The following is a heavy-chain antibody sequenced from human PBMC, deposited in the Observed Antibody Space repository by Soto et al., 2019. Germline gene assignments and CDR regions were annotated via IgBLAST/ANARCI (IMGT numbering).Heavy chain of an antibody. CDR3: AKDSTAIVVVPAVYGGYWFDP. V-gene: IGHV3-23*01. CDR2: ISGSGGST. J-gene: IGHJ5*02. Sequence: GGSLRLSCAASGFTFNSYAMSWVRQAPGKGLEWVSAISGSGGSTYYADSVKGRFTISRDNSKNTLYLQMNSLRAEDTSVYYCAKDSTAIVVVPAVYGGYWFDPWGQGTLVTVSS. D-gene: IGHD2-2*01. CDR1: GFTFNSYA.